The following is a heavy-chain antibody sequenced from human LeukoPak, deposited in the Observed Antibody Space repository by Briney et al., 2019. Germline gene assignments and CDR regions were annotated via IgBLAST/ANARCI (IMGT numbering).Heavy chain of an antibody. V-gene: IGHV3-30*18. CDR1: GFTFSSYG. CDR2: ISYDGSNK. CDR3: AKRDFPNAFDI. Sequence: QAGGSLRLSCAAFGFTFSSYGMHWVRQAPGKGLEWVAVISYDGSNKYYADSVKGRFTISRDNSKNTLYLQMNSLRAEDTAVYYCAKRDFPNAFDIWGQGTMVTVSS. J-gene: IGHJ3*02. D-gene: IGHD3-9*01.